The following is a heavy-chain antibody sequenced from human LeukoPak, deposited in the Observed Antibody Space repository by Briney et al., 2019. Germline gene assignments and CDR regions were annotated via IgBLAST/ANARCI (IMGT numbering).Heavy chain of an antibody. V-gene: IGHV1-69*13. D-gene: IGHD2-15*01. J-gene: IGHJ4*02. CDR1: GGTFSSYA. Sequence: ASVKVSCKASGGTFSSYAISWVRQAPGQGLEWMGGIIPIFGTANYAQKFQGRVTITADESTSTAYMELSSLRSDDTAVYYCARGDDWWTVAASVDYWGQGTLVTVSS. CDR3: ARGDDWWTVAASVDY. CDR2: IIPIFGTA.